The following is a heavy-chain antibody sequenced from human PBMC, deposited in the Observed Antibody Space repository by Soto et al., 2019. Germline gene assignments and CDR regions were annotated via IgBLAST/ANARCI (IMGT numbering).Heavy chain of an antibody. Sequence: SETLSLTCTVSGGSISSYYWSWIRQPPGKGLEWIGYIYYSGSTNYNPSLKSRVTISVDTSKNQFSLKLSSVTAADTAVYYCARHQDRKWFDPWGQGTLVTVSS. J-gene: IGHJ5*02. CDR2: IYYSGST. CDR1: GGSISSYY. CDR3: ARHQDRKWFDP. V-gene: IGHV4-59*08. D-gene: IGHD2-15*01.